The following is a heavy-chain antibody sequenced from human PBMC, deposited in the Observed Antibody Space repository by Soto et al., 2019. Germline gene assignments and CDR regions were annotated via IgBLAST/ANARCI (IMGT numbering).Heavy chain of an antibody. CDR2: IAYDGSSK. CDR3: AKSLDGVPVQEFDP. D-gene: IGHD3-3*01. V-gene: IGHV3-30*18. J-gene: IGHJ5*02. CDR1: GFTFENFG. Sequence: QVQLEESGGGVVQPGMSLRLSCAASGFTFENFGMHWVRQAPGKGLEWVAVIAYDGSSKYYGDSVKGRFTSSRDNSNNTLSLQMNSLRIEDTAVYFCAKSLDGVPVQEFDPRGQGTLVTVSS.